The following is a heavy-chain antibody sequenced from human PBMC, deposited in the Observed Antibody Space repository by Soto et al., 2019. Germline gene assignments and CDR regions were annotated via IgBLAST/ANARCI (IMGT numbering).Heavy chain of an antibody. CDR2: IYPGDSDT. Sequence: PGESLKISCKGSGYSFTSYWIGWVRQMPGKGLEWMGIIYPGDSDTRYSPSFQGQVTISADKSISTAYLQWSSLKASDTAMYYCAAGYSSGTNYYYYGMDVWGQGTTVTVSS. CDR1: GYSFTSYW. V-gene: IGHV5-51*01. D-gene: IGHD6-19*01. J-gene: IGHJ6*02. CDR3: AAGYSSGTNYYYYGMDV.